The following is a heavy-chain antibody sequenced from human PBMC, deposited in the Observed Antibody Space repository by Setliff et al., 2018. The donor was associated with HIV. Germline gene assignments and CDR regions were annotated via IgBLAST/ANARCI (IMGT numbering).Heavy chain of an antibody. Sequence: SETLSLTCTVSGGSTSSGNYYWSWIRQAAGKGLEWIGRIYTSGSANYNPSLKSRVTISVDTSKNQFSLKLSSVTVADTALYYCGRDEHGFNSNWYGVDWGQGTLVTVSS. CDR1: GGSTSSGNYY. J-gene: IGHJ4*02. CDR3: GRDEHGFNSNWYGVD. CDR2: IYTSGSA. D-gene: IGHD6-13*01. V-gene: IGHV4-61*02.